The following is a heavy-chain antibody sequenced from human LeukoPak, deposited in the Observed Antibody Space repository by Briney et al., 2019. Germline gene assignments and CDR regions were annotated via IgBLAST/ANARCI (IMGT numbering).Heavy chain of an antibody. CDR1: GGSFSGYY. V-gene: IGHV4-34*01. D-gene: IGHD6-13*01. CDR3: ARAVVRAAAGTFADY. J-gene: IGHJ4*02. Sequence: PSETLSLTCAVYGGSFSGYYWSWIRQPPGKGLEWIGEINHSGSTNYNPSLKSRVTISVDTSKNQFSLKLSSVTAADTAVYYCARAVVRAAAGTFADYWGQGTLVTVSS. CDR2: INHSGST.